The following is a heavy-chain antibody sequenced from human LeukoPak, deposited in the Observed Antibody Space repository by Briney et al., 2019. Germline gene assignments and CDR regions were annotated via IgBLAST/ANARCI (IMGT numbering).Heavy chain of an antibody. V-gene: IGHV3-7*01. CDR3: AREAPYDSSGYQDY. J-gene: IGHJ4*02. D-gene: IGHD3-22*01. CDR1: GFTFSRYW. CDR2: IKEDGSEK. Sequence: GGSLRLSCAASGFTFSRYWMNWVRQAPGKGLEWVANIKEDGSEKYYVDSVKGRFTISRDNAKKSLFLQMNSLRGEDTAVYYCAREAPYDSSGYQDYWGQGTLVTVSS.